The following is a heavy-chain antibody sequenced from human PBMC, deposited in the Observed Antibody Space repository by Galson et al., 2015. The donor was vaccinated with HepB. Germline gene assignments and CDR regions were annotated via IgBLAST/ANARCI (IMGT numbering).Heavy chain of an antibody. D-gene: IGHD5-18*01. J-gene: IGHJ4*02. Sequence: SVKVSCKASGYTFTSYGISWVRQAPGQGLEWMGWISAYNGNTNYAQKLQGRVTITTDTSTSTAYMELRSLRSDDTAVYYCARKDTAMGLVYFDYWGQGTLVTASS. CDR2: ISAYNGNT. CDR1: GYTFTSYG. V-gene: IGHV1-18*04. CDR3: ARKDTAMGLVYFDY.